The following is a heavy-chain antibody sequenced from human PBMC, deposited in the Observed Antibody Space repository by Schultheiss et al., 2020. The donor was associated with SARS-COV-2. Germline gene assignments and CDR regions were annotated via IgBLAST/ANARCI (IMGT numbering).Heavy chain of an antibody. CDR2: ISSSSSNI. D-gene: IGHD6-13*01. Sequence: GGSLRLSCAASGFTFSSYSMNWVRQAPGKGLEWVSSISSSSSNIYYADSVKGRFTISRDNAKNSLYLQMNSLRAEDTAVYYCARIEQQLVHSERNDYWGQGTLVTVSS. J-gene: IGHJ4*02. CDR1: GFTFSSYS. CDR3: ARIEQQLVHSERNDY. V-gene: IGHV3-21*01.